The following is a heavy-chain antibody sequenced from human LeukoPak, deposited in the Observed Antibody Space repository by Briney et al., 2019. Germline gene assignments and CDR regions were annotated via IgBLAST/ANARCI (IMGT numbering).Heavy chain of an antibody. V-gene: IGHV3-33*06. CDR2: IWYDGSNK. CDR1: GFTFSSYG. J-gene: IGHJ4*02. D-gene: IGHD5-12*01. CDR3: AKDQGEWLRWMDYFDY. Sequence: GRSLRLSCAASGFTFSSYGMHWVRQAPGKGLEWVAVIWYDGSNKYYADSVKGRFTISRDNSKNTLYLQMNSLRAEDTAVYYCAKDQGEWLRWMDYFDYWGQGTLVTVSS.